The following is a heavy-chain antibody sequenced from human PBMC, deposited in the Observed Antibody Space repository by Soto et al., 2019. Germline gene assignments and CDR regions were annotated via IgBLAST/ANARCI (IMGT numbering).Heavy chain of an antibody. J-gene: IGHJ4*02. CDR3: TRLAGYYGSGSYYDFDY. Sequence: GGSLRLSCAASGFTFSGSAMHWVRQASGKGLEWVGRIRSKANSYATAYAASVKGRFTISRDDSKNTAYLQMNSLKTEDTAVYYCTRLAGYYGSGSYYDFDYWGQGTLVTVSS. CDR1: GFTFSGSA. CDR2: IRSKANSYAT. D-gene: IGHD3-10*01. V-gene: IGHV3-73*01.